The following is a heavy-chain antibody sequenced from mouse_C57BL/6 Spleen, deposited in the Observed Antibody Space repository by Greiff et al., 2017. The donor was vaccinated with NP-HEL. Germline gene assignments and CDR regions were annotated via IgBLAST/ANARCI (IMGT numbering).Heavy chain of an antibody. D-gene: IGHD1-1*01. CDR1: GYTFTDYN. J-gene: IGHJ1*03. Sequence: VQLKQSGPELVKPGASVKMSCKASGYTFTDYNMHWVKQSHGKSLEWIGYINPNNGGTSYNQKFKGKATLTVNKSSSTAYMELRSLTSEDSAVYYCARSYYGSSYEDWYFDVWGTGTTVTVSS. CDR3: ARSYYGSSYEDWYFDV. V-gene: IGHV1-22*01. CDR2: INPNNGGT.